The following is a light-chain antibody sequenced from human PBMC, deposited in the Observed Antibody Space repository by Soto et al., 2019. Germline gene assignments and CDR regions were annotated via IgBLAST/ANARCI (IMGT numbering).Light chain of an antibody. CDR3: SLSYSDVRV. V-gene: IGLV7-46*01. Sequence: QAVVTQEPSLTVSPGGTVTLTCGSSTGAVTSSHYPYWFQQKPGQAPRELIYDTSNKHSWTPARFSGSLLGGKPALILSGAQPEDEADYYCSLSYSDVRVFGGGTKVTVL. J-gene: IGLJ3*02. CDR2: DTS. CDR1: TGAVTSSHY.